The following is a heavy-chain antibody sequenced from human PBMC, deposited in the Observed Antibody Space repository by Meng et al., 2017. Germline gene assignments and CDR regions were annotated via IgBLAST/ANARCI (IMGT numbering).Heavy chain of an antibody. Sequence: ASVKVSCKVSGYTLTELSMHWVRQAPGKGLEWMGGFDPEDGETIYAQKFQGRVTMTTDTSTSTAYMELRSLRSDDTAVYYCARDVNDYVWGSYHHWGQGTLVTVSS. CDR2: FDPEDGET. CDR1: GYTLTELS. CDR3: ARDVNDYVWGSYHH. V-gene: IGHV1-24*01. J-gene: IGHJ5*02. D-gene: IGHD3-16*02.